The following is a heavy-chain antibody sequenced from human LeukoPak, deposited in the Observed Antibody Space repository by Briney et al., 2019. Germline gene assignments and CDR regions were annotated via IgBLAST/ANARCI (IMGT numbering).Heavy chain of an antibody. CDR2: ISSSSSYI. J-gene: IGHJ3*02. D-gene: IGHD5-18*01. Sequence: GGSLRLSCAASGFTFSSYSMNWVRQAPGKGLEWVSSISSSSSYIYYADSVKGRCTISRDNAKNSLYLQMNRLRAEDTAVYYCARAKIVDTAMVGAFDIWGQGTMVTVSS. CDR1: GFTFSSYS. CDR3: ARAKIVDTAMVGAFDI. V-gene: IGHV3-21*01.